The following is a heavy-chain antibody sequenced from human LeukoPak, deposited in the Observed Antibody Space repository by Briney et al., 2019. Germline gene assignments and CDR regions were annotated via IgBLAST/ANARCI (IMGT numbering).Heavy chain of an antibody. Sequence: ASVKVSCKASGYTFTGYYMHWVRQAPGQGLEWMGRIIPILGIANYAQKFQGRVTITADKSTSTAYMELSSLRSEDTAVYYCARGKVAVYYFDYWGQGTLVTVSS. CDR3: ARGKVAVYYFDY. D-gene: IGHD6-19*01. V-gene: IGHV1-69*04. J-gene: IGHJ4*02. CDR1: GYTFTGYY. CDR2: IIPILGIA.